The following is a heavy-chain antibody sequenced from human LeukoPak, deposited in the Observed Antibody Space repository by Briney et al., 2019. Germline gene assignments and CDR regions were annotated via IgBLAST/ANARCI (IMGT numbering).Heavy chain of an antibody. CDR1: GGSLSGYY. V-gene: IGHV4-34*01. J-gene: IGHJ4*02. CDR2: INHSGST. CDR3: ARDQRGYSYGSFDY. Sequence: PSETLSLTCAVYGGSLSGYYWSWIRQPPGKGLEWIGEINHSGSTNYNPSLKSRVTISVDTSKNQFSLKLSSVTAADTAVYYCARDQRGYSYGSFDYWGQGTLVTVSS. D-gene: IGHD5-18*01.